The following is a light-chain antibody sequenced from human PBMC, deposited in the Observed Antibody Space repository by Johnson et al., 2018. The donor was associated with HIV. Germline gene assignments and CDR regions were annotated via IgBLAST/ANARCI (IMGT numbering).Light chain of an antibody. CDR2: ESN. CDR3: GTWDSSLNAGV. CDR1: SFNIGINF. V-gene: IGLV1-51*02. J-gene: IGLJ1*01. Sequence: QPVLTQPPSVSAAPGQRVTISCSGSSFNIGINFVSWYQQVPGTAPKLLICESNKRPSGIPDRFSGSKSGTSATLGITGLQTGDEADYYCGTWDSSLNAGVFGTGTRVTVL.